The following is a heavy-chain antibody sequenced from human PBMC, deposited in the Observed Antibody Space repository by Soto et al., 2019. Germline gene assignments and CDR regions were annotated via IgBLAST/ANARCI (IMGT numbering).Heavy chain of an antibody. Sequence: EVQVLESGGGLVQPGGSLRLSCEGSEFTVSGHAMTWIRQAPGKGPEWVSTITADGGTYYADSVKGRLAMSRDTSENTLYLQVSLLGAADTAAYYCAPHVSCSGGSCQYDAFAILGQGTMVTVSS. CDR2: ITADGGT. CDR1: EFTVSGHA. J-gene: IGHJ3*02. CDR3: APHVSCSGGSCQYDAFAI. D-gene: IGHD2-15*01. V-gene: IGHV3-23*01.